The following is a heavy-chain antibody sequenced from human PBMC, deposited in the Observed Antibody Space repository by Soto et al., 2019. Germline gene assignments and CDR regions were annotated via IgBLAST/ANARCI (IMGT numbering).Heavy chain of an antibody. J-gene: IGHJ6*02. CDR2: IYYSGST. D-gene: IGHD3-16*01. CDR3: ARVGGEIEMKGGSSANRDYYYYYGMDV. V-gene: IGHV4-59*01. CDR1: GGSISSYY. Sequence: QVQLQESGPGLVKPSETLSLTCTVSGGSISSYYWSWIRQPPGKGLEWIGYIYYSGSTNYNPSLTMRVNISVDTSNNPFALRLCSVTAADTAVYDCARVGGEIEMKGGSSANRDYYYYYGMDVWGQGTTVTVSS.